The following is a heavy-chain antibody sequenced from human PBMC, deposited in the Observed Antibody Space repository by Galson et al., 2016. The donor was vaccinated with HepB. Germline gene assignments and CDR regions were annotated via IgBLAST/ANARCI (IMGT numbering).Heavy chain of an antibody. J-gene: IGHJ6*02. CDR1: GFTFTSYS. Sequence: SLRLSCAASGFTFTSYSMNWVRQAPGRGLEWVSTISSSGTYIYYTDSLKGRFTISRDNAKNTLFLEMNSLRTDDTAVYYCARDANYFFGMDVWGQGTTVTVSS. CDR2: ISSSGTYI. CDR3: ARDANYFFGMDV. V-gene: IGHV3-21*01.